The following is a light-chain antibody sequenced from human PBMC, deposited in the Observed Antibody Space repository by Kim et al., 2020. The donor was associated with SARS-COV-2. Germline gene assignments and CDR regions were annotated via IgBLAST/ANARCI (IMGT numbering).Light chain of an antibody. CDR2: GTN. CDR3: GARDDTLRGPV. CDR1: RTNIGSNS. Sequence: QPVLTQPPSASGTPGQTVTISCSGSRTNIGSNSVNWYQQLPGTAPKVLIYGTNQRPSGVPDRFSGSKSGTSASLAIRGLQSEDEADYYCGARDDTLRGPVFGGGTQLTVL. J-gene: IGLJ3*02. V-gene: IGLV1-44*01.